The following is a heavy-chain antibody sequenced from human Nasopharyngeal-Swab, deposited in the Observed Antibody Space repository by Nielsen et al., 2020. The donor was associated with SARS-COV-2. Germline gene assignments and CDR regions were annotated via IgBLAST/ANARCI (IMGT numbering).Heavy chain of an antibody. V-gene: IGHV3-11*06. Sequence: GESLKISCAASGFTFSDYYMSWIRQAPGKGLEWVSYISSSSSYTNYADSVKGRFTISRDNAKNSLYLQMNSLRAEDTAVYYCARDHHNWNYVFDYWGQGTLVTVSS. D-gene: IGHD1-7*01. CDR1: GFTFSDYY. CDR2: ISSSSSYT. J-gene: IGHJ4*02. CDR3: ARDHHNWNYVFDY.